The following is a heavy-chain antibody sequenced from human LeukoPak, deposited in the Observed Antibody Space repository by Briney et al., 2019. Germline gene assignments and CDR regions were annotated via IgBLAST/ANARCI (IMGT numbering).Heavy chain of an antibody. CDR1: GYTFTSYY. CDR3: ARVCEDTAMVREYYYYGMDV. CDR2: INPSGGST. D-gene: IGHD5-18*01. Sequence: ASVKVSCKASGYTFTSYYMHWVRQAPGQGLEWMGRINPSGGSTSYAQKFQGRVTMTRDTSTSTVYMELSSLRSEDTAVYYCARVCEDTAMVREYYYYGMDVWGQGTTVTVSS. J-gene: IGHJ6*02. V-gene: IGHV1-46*01.